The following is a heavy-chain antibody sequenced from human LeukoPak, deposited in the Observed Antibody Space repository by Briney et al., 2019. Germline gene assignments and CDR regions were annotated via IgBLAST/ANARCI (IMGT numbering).Heavy chain of an antibody. J-gene: IGHJ4*02. CDR1: GFTFSNHW. CDR2: INTDGSST. V-gene: IGHV3-74*01. Sequence: GGSLRVFCAASGFTFSNHWMNWVRQAPGKGLVWVSRINTDGSSTTYADSVKGRFTISRDNTKNTLYLQMNSLKNEDTAVYYCTKDRVWNSFDSWGQGTLVTVSS. D-gene: IGHD5/OR15-5a*01. CDR3: TKDRVWNSFDS.